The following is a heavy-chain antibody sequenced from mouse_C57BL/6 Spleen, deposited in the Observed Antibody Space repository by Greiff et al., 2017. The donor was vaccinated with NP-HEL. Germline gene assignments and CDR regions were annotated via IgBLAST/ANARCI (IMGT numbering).Heavy chain of an antibody. D-gene: IGHD2-2*01. Sequence: VQLQQPGPVLVKPGASVKMSCKASGYTFTDYYMHWVKQSHGQGLEWIGVINPYNGGTSYNQKFKGKATLTVDKSSSTAYMELNSLTSEDSAVYYCARRGMVTTVMDYWGQGTSVTVSS. CDR1: GYTFTDYY. CDR3: ARRGMVTTVMDY. CDR2: INPYNGGT. V-gene: IGHV1-19*01. J-gene: IGHJ4*01.